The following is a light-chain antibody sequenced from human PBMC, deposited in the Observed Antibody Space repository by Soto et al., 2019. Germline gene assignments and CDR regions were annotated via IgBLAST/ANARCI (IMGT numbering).Light chain of an antibody. CDR3: SAYTSAATL. Sequence: QSALTQPASVSGFPGQSINISCTGSRSDIGVHSFVSWYQQHPTMVPKLIIYNVYRRPSGVSGRFSASKAGNTASLTISGLQADYEANYNCSAYTSAATLFGGGPKLTVL. CDR1: RSDIGVHSF. J-gene: IGLJ2*01. CDR2: NVY. V-gene: IGLV2-14*03.